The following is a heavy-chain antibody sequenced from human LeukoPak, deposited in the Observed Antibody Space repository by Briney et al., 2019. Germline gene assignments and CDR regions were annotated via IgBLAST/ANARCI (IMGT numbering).Heavy chain of an antibody. CDR2: ISGSGGGT. J-gene: IGHJ4*02. CDR3: AKSSDYGTFYYFDS. CDR1: GFTFTSHS. Sequence: GGSLRLSCAASGFTFTSHSMSWVRQAPGKGLEWFSGISGSGGGTYYAHSVKGRVTISSDNSKNTLYLQMNSLRAEDTAVYYCAKSSDYGTFYYFDSWGQGTLVTVSS. V-gene: IGHV3-23*01. D-gene: IGHD4-17*01.